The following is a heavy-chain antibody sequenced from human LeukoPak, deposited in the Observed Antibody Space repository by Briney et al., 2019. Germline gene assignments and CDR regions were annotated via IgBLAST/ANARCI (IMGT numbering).Heavy chain of an antibody. D-gene: IGHD3-22*01. CDR2: IYSSGST. CDR3: ARFDSSGFRAFDY. Sequence: SETLSLTCTVSGGSMNSYHWNWIRQPPGKGLEWIGYIYSSGSTNYNPSLKSRVTISLDTSKNQFSLKLSSVTAVDTAVYYCARFDSSGFRAFDYWGQGSLVTVSS. J-gene: IGHJ4*02. V-gene: IGHV4-59*01. CDR1: GGSMNSYH.